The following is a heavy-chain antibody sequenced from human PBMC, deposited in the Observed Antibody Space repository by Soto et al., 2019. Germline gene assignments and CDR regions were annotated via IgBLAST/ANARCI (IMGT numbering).Heavy chain of an antibody. CDR3: AHRGGATVGLYYFDY. J-gene: IGHJ4*02. CDR2: IYWHDDE. D-gene: IGHD3-16*01. V-gene: IGHV2-5*01. Sequence: SGPTLVNPTQTLTLTCTFSGFSLSTTGVGVSWIRQPPGKALEWLALIYWHDDERYSPSLKSRLTITKDTSKNQVVLTMTNMGPVDTATYYCAHRGGATVGLYYFDYWGQGALVTVSS. CDR1: GFSLSTTGVG.